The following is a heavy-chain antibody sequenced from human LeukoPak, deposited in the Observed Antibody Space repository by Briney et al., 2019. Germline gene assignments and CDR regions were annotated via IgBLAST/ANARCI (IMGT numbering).Heavy chain of an antibody. CDR1: GFTFSSYT. Sequence: GGSLRHSCAASGFTFSSYTMNWVRLDPGKGLEWVSSISSSSTYIYYADSVKGRFTISRDNAKNSQYLQMNSRRAEDTAVYYCARELVLGYWGQGTLVTVSS. D-gene: IGHD6-13*01. CDR2: ISSSSTYI. CDR3: ARELVLGY. V-gene: IGHV3-21*01. J-gene: IGHJ4*02.